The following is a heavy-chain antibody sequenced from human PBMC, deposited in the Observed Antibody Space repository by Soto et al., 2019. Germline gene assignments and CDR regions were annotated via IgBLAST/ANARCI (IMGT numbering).Heavy chain of an antibody. J-gene: IGHJ6*03. CDR1: GFTCSSYW. CDR3: ARYRYYMDV. Sequence: GRSMILSCAASGFTCSSYWTSWVSQAQGKGLEWVANIKEEGSEKYYVDSVKGRFTISRDNAKNSLYLQMNSLRAEDTAVYYCARYRYYMDVWGKGTTVTVSS. V-gene: IGHV3-7*01. CDR2: IKEEGSEK. D-gene: IGHD3-16*02.